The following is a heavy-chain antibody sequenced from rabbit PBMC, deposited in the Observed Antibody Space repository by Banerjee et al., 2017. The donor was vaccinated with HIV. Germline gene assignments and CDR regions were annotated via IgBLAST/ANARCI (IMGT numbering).Heavy chain of an antibody. CDR3: ARVGYSYDDYGARNYFNL. CDR1: GFSFSNKYE. CDR2: INTSSGNT. V-gene: IGHV1S45*01. D-gene: IGHD2-1*01. J-gene: IGHJ4*01. Sequence: QEQLEESGGDLVKPEGSLTLTCTASGFSFSNKYEMCWVRQAPGKGLEWIACINTSSGNTVYATWAKGRFTISKTSWTTVTLQMTSLTAADTATYFCARVGYSYDDYGARNYFNLWGPGTLVTVS.